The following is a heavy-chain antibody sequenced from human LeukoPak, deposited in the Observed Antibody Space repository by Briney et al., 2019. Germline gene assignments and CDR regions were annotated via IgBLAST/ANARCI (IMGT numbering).Heavy chain of an antibody. CDR2: IIPIFGTA. V-gene: IGHV1-69*13. CDR3: AREGGEILTGYYRGSPPYYYYGMDV. CDR1: GGTFSSYA. J-gene: IGHJ6*02. D-gene: IGHD3-9*01. Sequence: ASVKVSCKASGGTFSSYAISWVRQAPGQGLEWMGGIIPIFGTANYAQKFQGRVTITADESTSTAYMELSSLRSEDTAVYYCAREGGEILTGYYRGSPPYYYYGMDVWGQGTTVTVSS.